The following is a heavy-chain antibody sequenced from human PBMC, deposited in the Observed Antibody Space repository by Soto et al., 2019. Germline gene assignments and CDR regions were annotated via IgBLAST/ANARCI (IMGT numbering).Heavy chain of an antibody. V-gene: IGHV4-30-2*01. Sequence: TLSLTCAVSGGSISSGGYSWSWIRQPPGKGLEWIGYIYHSGSTYYNPSLKSRVTISVDRSKNQFSLKLSSVTAADTAVYYCARTTVTPGVFDYWGQGTLVTVSS. CDR2: IYHSGST. CDR1: GGSISSGGYS. CDR3: ARTTVTPGVFDY. D-gene: IGHD4-17*01. J-gene: IGHJ4*02.